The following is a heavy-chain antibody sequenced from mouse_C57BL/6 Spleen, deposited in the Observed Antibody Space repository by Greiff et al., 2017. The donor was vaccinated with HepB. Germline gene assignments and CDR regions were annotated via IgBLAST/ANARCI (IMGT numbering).Heavy chain of an antibody. V-gene: IGHV5-4*01. CDR3: ARDGVSYDGFDY. CDR1: GFTFSSYA. Sequence: EVMLVESGGGLVKPGGSQKLSCAASGFTFSSYAMSWVRQTPEKRLEWVATISDGGSYTYYPDNVKGRFTISRDNAKNNLYLQMSHLKSEDTAMYYCARDGVSYDGFDYWGQGTTLTVSS. CDR2: ISDGGSYT. D-gene: IGHD2-3*01. J-gene: IGHJ2*01.